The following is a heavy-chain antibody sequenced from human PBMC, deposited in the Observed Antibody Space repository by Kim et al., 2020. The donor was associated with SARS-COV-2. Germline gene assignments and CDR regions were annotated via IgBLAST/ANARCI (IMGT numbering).Heavy chain of an antibody. CDR3: ARRIYRPYGMDV. CDR1: GFTFSTYA. Sequence: GGSLRLSCAASGFTFSTYAMHWVRQAPGKGLEWVAVIWYDENKKYYADSVKGRFTIARDNSNNTLYLQMNSLRAEDTAVYYCARRIYRPYGMDVWGQGTTVTVSS. J-gene: IGHJ6*02. CDR2: IWYDENKK. V-gene: IGHV3-33*01.